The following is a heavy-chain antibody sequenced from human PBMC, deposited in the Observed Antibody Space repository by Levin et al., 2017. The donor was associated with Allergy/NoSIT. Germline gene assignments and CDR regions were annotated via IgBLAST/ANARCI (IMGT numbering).Heavy chain of an antibody. CDR2: ILASGSLT. CDR3: VRDQFRYYFDY. J-gene: IGHJ4*02. V-gene: IGHV3-23*01. Sequence: LSGGSLRLSCAASGFSFDRYAMTWVRQAPGKGLEWVSGILASGSLTYYADSVKGRFTISRDNSKNTLYLQMNSLRADDTAVYYCVRDQFRYYFDYWGQGTLVTVSS. CDR1: GFSFDRYA.